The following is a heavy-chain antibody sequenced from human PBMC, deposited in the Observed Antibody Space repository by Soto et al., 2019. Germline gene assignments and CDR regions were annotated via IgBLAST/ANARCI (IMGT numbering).Heavy chain of an antibody. CDR2: ISYSGRT. Sequence: PSETLSLTCTVSGASISTDNYLWGWIRQSPRRGLELIGSISYSGRTYDNPSLQSRVTIPIDASKNQFSLKLTSVTTADTAVYYCARRRASDYGGNHHPYYFDRWGQGALVTVSS. CDR1: GASISTDNYL. D-gene: IGHD4-17*01. J-gene: IGHJ4*02. CDR3: ARRRASDYGGNHHPYYFDR. V-gene: IGHV4-39*01.